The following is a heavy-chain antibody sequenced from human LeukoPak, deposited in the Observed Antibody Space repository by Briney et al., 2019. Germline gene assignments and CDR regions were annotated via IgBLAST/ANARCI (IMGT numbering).Heavy chain of an antibody. CDR2: INRHGNT. V-gene: IGHV4-34*01. D-gene: IGHD6-6*01. Sequence: SETLSLTCAVSGEPFSGYYWGWIRQPPGKGLELIGEINRHGNTDYNPSLKSRVTISVDTSKNQFSLKLSSVTAADTAVYYCARLAYGSSSYYFDYWGQGTLVTVSS. CDR3: ARLAYGSSSYYFDY. J-gene: IGHJ4*02. CDR1: GEPFSGYY.